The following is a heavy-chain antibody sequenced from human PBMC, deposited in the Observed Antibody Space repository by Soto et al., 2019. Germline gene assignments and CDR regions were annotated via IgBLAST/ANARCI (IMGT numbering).Heavy chain of an antibody. CDR3: ATAKYEQQLVIGASHSYYYSGMDV. CDR1: GGTFSSYA. CDR2: IFPIFGTA. D-gene: IGHD6-13*01. Sequence: SVKVSCKASGGTFSSYAISWARQAPGQGLEWMGGIFPIFGTANYAQKFQGRVTITADESTSTAYMELSSLRSEDTAVYYCATAKYEQQLVIGASHSYYYSGMDVWGQGTTVTVSS. V-gene: IGHV1-69*13. J-gene: IGHJ6*02.